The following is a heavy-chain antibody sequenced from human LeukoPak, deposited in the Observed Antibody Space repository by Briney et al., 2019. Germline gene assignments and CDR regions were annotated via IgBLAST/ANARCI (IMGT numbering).Heavy chain of an antibody. V-gene: IGHV4-59*08. CDR1: GGSISSYY. Sequence: PSETLSLTCTVSGGSISSYYWSWIRQPPGKGLEWIGYIYYSGSTNYNPSLKSRVTISVDTSKNQFSLKLSSVTAADTAVYYCARQPQYPRRKNWFDPWGQGTLVTVSS. J-gene: IGHJ5*02. D-gene: IGHD2-2*01. CDR3: ARQPQYPRRKNWFDP. CDR2: IYYSGST.